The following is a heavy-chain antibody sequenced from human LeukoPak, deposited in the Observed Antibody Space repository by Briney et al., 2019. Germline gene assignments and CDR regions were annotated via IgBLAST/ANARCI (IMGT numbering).Heavy chain of an antibody. CDR3: ARDDCSGNSCAKHSNWFDP. V-gene: IGHV3-48*01. CDR2: VSSSGSGSTI. D-gene: IGHD2-2*01. CDR1: GSTFSTYG. J-gene: IGHJ5*02. Sequence: GGSLRLSCAASGSTFSTYGMNWVRQAPGKGLEWVSYVSSSGSGSTIYYADSVKGRFTISRDNADNSLYLQMSSLRAEDTAVYYCARDDCSGNSCAKHSNWFDPWGQGTLVTVSS.